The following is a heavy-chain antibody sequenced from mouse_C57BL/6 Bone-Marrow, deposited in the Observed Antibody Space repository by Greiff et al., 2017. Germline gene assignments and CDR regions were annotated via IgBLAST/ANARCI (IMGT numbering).Heavy chain of an antibody. V-gene: IGHV14-1*01. J-gene: IGHJ3*01. CDR1: GFNIKDYY. CDR2: IDPEDGDT. CDR3: TTYYYGSSYPAWFAY. D-gene: IGHD1-1*01. Sequence: EVQLQQSGAELVRPGASVKLSCTASGFNIKDYYMHWVKQRPEQGLEWIGRIDPEDGDTEYAPKFQGKATMTADTSSNTAYLQLSSLTSEDTAVYYCTTYYYGSSYPAWFAYWGQGTLVTVSA.